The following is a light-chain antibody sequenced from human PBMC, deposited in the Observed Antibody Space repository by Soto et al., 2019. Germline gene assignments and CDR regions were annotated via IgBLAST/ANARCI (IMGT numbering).Light chain of an antibody. V-gene: IGKV2-28*01. Sequence: IVLTQSPLSLPVTPGEPASISCKSSRSLLYVNGYNYLDWYLQKPGQSPQLLIYLGSTRASVVPERFSGSGSDTDFTLKISRVEAEDVGVYYCMQALQTPLTFGGGTKVEI. J-gene: IGKJ4*01. CDR3: MQALQTPLT. CDR2: LGS. CDR1: RSLLYVNGYNY.